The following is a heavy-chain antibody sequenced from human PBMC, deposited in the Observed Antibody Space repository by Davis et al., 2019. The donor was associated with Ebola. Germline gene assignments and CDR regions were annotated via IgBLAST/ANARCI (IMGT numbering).Heavy chain of an antibody. J-gene: IGHJ4*02. CDR3: ARGPSTVNFDY. CDR1: GGSFSGYY. CDR2: INHSGST. Sequence: GSLRLSCAVYGGSFSGYYWSWIRQPPGKGLEWIGEINHSGSTNYNPPLKSRVTISVDTSKNQFSLKLSSVTAADTAVYYCARGPSTVNFDYWGQGTLVTVSS. D-gene: IGHD5/OR15-5a*01. V-gene: IGHV4-34*01.